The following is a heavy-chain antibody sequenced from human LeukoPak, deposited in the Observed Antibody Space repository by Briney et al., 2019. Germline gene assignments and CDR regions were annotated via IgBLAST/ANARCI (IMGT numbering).Heavy chain of an antibody. V-gene: IGHV4-39*01. CDR1: GASISSSSRADYSF. CDR3: ARPLYNSWDRFDP. J-gene: IGHJ5*02. Sequence: PSETLSLTCTVSGASISSSSRADYSFWGWIRQAPGKGLEWIGSIDYSGHTYYNPSLKTRATISVDTPKNQFSLSLRSVTAADTAVYYCARPLYNSWDRFDPWGQGTLITVS. D-gene: IGHD3-16*01. CDR2: IDYSGHT.